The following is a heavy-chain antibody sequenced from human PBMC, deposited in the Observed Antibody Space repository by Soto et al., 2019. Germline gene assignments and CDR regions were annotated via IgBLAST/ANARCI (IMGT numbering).Heavy chain of an antibody. CDR3: ARRSPQGFRGWWFDP. CDR1: GGSFSGYY. V-gene: IGHV4-34*01. J-gene: IGHJ5*02. CDR2: INHSGST. D-gene: IGHD3-10*01. Sequence: QVQLQQWGAGLLKPSETLSLTCAVYGGSFSGYYWSWIRQPPGKGLEWIGEINHSGSTNYNPSFKSRVTISVDTSKNQFSLKLSSVPAADTAVYYCARRSPQGFRGWWFDPWGQGTLVTVSS.